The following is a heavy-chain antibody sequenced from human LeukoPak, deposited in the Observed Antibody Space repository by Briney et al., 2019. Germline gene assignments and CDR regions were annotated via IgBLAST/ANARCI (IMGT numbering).Heavy chain of an antibody. J-gene: IGHJ4*02. D-gene: IGHD1-20*01. CDR3: ASMKTITTLDY. CDR2: IYHSGST. Sequence: SETLSLTCTVSGYSISSGYYWGWIRQPPGKGLEWIGSIYHSGSTYYNPSLKSRVTISVDTSKNQFSLKLSSVTAADTAVYYCASMKTITTLDYWGQGTLVTVSS. V-gene: IGHV4-38-2*02. CDR1: GYSISSGYY.